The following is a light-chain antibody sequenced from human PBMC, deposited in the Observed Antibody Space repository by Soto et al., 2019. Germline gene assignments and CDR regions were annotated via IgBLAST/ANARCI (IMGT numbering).Light chain of an antibody. Sequence: QSVLTQPPSASGSPGQRVTISCSGTSSNIGTNSVAWYQHLPGTAPQLLLYNNYERPPGVTAHFSGSKSGTSASLAISGVQSEDEADYYCAAWDDSLNGLVFGGGTKLTVL. J-gene: IGLJ3*02. CDR3: AAWDDSLNGLV. V-gene: IGLV1-44*01. CDR1: SSNIGTNS. CDR2: NNY.